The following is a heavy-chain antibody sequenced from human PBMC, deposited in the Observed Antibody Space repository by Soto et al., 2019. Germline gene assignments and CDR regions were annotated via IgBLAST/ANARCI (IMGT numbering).Heavy chain of an antibody. J-gene: IGHJ6*02. CDR2: ISYEGSNT. D-gene: IGHD1-1*01. CDR3: ARVTPGNNLYYFSGLDV. V-gene: IGHV3-30-3*01. Sequence: GVSLRLSCVASGFTFGTYAIHWVRQAPGKGLQWVALISYEGSNTYYADSVKGRFTISRDNSKNTLYLEMNTLRPEDTAVYYCARVTPGNNLYYFSGLDVWGQGTSVTVSS. CDR1: GFTFGTYA.